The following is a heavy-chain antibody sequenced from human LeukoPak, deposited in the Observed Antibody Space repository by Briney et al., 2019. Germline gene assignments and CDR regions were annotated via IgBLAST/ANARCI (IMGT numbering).Heavy chain of an antibody. V-gene: IGHV3-30*18. CDR3: AKGGGRGYSYGVDY. J-gene: IGHJ4*02. Sequence: GGSLRLSCAASGFTFSSYGMHWVRQAPGKGLEWVAVISYDGSNKYYADSVKGRFTISRDNSKNTLYLQMNSLRAEDTAVYYCAKGGGRGYSYGVDYWGQGTLVTVSS. CDR1: GFTFSSYG. D-gene: IGHD5-18*01. CDR2: ISYDGSNK.